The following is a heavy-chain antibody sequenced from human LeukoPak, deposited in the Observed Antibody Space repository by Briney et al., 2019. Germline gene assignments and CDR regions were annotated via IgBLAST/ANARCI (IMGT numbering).Heavy chain of an antibody. CDR1: GFTFSSYE. Sequence: GGSLRLSCAASGFTFSSYEMNWVRQAPGKGLEWVSYISSSSSYIYYADSVKGRFTISRDNAKNSLYLQMNSLRAEDTAVYYCARDDMTTVTDFDYWGQGTLVTVSS. CDR3: ARDDMTTVTDFDY. D-gene: IGHD4-17*01. J-gene: IGHJ4*02. V-gene: IGHV3-21*05. CDR2: ISSSSSYI.